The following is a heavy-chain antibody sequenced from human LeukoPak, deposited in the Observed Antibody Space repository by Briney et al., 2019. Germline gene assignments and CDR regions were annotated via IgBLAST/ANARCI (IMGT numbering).Heavy chain of an antibody. CDR1: GYTLTELS. CDR2: FDPEDGET. Sequence: ASVKVSCKVSGYTLTELSMHWVRQAPGKGLEWMGGFDPEDGETIYAQEFQGRVTMTEDTSTDTAYMELSSLRSEDTAVYYCATGPQVPQDGGYWFDPWGQGTLVTVSS. CDR3: ATGPQVPQDGGYWFDP. J-gene: IGHJ5*02. V-gene: IGHV1-24*01. D-gene: IGHD2-2*01.